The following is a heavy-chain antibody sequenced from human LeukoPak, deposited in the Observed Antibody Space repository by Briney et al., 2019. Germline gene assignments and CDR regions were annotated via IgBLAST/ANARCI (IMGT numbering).Heavy chain of an antibody. D-gene: IGHD3-3*01. V-gene: IGHV4-34*01. J-gene: IGHJ5*02. CDR2: INHSGST. CDR3: ARGGAFWSGYRANWFDP. Sequence: PSETLSLTCAVYGGSFSGYYWSWIRQPPGKGLEWIGEINHSGSTNYNPSLKSRVTISVDTSKNQFSLKLSSVTAADTAVYYCARGGAFWSGYRANWFDPWGQGTLVTVSS. CDR1: GGSFSGYY.